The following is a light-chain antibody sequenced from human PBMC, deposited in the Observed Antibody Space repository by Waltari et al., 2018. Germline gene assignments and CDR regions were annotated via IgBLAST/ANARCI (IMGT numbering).Light chain of an antibody. J-gene: IGLJ3*02. Sequence: QLVLTHSPSASASLGASVKLTCTLSSGHSSNVIAWHQQQAEKGPRDLMKVNSDGSHSKGDKLPDRFSGSSSGAERYLTISNLQSEDEADYYCQTGGHGTWVFGGGTKLTIL. V-gene: IGLV4-69*01. CDR1: SGHSSNV. CDR3: QTGGHGTWV. CDR2: VNSDGSH.